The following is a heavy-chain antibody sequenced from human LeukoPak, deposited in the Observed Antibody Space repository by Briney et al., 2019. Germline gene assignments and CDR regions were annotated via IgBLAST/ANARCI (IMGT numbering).Heavy chain of an antibody. CDR2: ISGSGSVT. CDR3: ATSLGYDSSGPFDY. D-gene: IGHD3-22*01. CDR1: GFTFSSYA. V-gene: IGHV3-23*01. Sequence: PGGSLRLSCAASGFTFSSYAMSWVRQAPGKELEWVSVISGSGSVTYYADSVQGRFTISRDNSKNTLFLQMNGLRAEDTAVYYCATSLGYDSSGPFDYWGQGTLVTVSS. J-gene: IGHJ4*02.